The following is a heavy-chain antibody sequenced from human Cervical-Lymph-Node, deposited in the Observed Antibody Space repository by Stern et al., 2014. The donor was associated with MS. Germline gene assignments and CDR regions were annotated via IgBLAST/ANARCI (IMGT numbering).Heavy chain of an antibody. J-gene: IGHJ4*02. CDR3: ARRATTYFDS. Sequence: EVQLVQSGAEAKKPGESLKISCETSGYSFTSYWIAWVRQMPGKGLAWMGIIYPGDSDTRYNPSFQGQGTISAGKSIRTAYLQLDSLKASDTAMYYCARRATTYFDSWGQGALVTVSS. CDR2: IYPGDSDT. V-gene: IGHV5-51*01. D-gene: IGHD1-26*01. CDR1: GYSFTSYW.